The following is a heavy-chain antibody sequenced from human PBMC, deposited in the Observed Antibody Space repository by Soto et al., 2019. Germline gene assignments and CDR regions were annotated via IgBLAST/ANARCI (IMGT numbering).Heavy chain of an antibody. D-gene: IGHD1-1*01. CDR3: ARGRYGDY. CDR1: DYTFTSYG. J-gene: IGHJ4*02. CDR2: ISAHNGNT. Sequence: QVHLVQSGDEVKKPGASVKVSCKASDYTFTSYGITWVRQAPGQGLEWMGWISAHNGNTDYAQKLQGRVIVTRDTSTSTAYMELRSLRSDDPAVYYCARGRYGDYWGQGALVTVSS. V-gene: IGHV1-18*01.